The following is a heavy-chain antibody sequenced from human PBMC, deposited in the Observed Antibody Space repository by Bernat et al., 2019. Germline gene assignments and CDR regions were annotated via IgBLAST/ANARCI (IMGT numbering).Heavy chain of an antibody. CDR3: ASCCPVEGSYSSSSYYFDY. Sequence: QVQLVESGGGVVQPGRSLRLSCAASGFTFSSYGMHWVRQAPGKGLEWVAVIWYDGSNKYYADSVKGRFTISRDNSKNTLYLQMNSLRAEDTAVYYCASCCPVEGSYSSSSYYFDYWGQGTLVTVSS. D-gene: IGHD6-13*01. J-gene: IGHJ4*02. CDR1: GFTFSSYG. CDR2: IWYDGSNK. V-gene: IGHV3-33*01.